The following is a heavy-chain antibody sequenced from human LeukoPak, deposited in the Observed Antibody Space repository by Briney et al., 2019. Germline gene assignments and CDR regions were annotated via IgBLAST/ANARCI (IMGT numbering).Heavy chain of an antibody. CDR3: ARRPMVRGADYFDY. Sequence: SVKVSCKASGGTFSSYAISWVRQAPGQGLEWMGGIIPIFGTANYAQKFQGRVTITADESTSIAYMELSSLRSEDTAVYYCARRPMVRGADYFDYWGQGTLVTVSS. CDR1: GGTFSSYA. J-gene: IGHJ4*02. V-gene: IGHV1-69*13. D-gene: IGHD3-10*01. CDR2: IIPIFGTA.